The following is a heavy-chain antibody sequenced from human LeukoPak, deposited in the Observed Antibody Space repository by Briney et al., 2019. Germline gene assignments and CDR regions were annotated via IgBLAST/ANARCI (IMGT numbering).Heavy chain of an antibody. CDR1: GYTFTDYY. J-gene: IGHJ3*02. V-gene: IGHV1-69-2*01. CDR2: VDPEDGET. CDR3: ATDFCSGGSCLYAFDI. D-gene: IGHD2-15*01. Sequence: ATVKISCKVSGYTFTDYYMHWVQQAPGKGLEWKGLVDPEDGETIYAEKSQGRVTITADTSTDTAYMELSSLRSEDTAVYYCATDFCSGGSCLYAFDIWGQGTMVTVSS.